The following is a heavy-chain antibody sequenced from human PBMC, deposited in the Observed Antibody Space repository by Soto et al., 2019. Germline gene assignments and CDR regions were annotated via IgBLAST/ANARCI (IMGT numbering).Heavy chain of an antibody. Sequence: SETLSLTCAVSGGSISSSNWWSWVRQPPGKGLEWIGEIYHSGSTNYNPSLKSRVTISVDKSKNQFSLKLSSVTAADTAVYYCARDGDSSGWSRPYYYYYGMDVWGQGTTVTVSS. V-gene: IGHV4-4*02. CDR2: IYHSGST. D-gene: IGHD6-19*01. J-gene: IGHJ6*02. CDR1: GGSISSSNW. CDR3: ARDGDSSGWSRPYYYYYGMDV.